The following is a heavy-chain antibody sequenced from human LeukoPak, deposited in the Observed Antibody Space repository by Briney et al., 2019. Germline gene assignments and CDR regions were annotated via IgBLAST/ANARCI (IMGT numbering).Heavy chain of an antibody. CDR2: IYYSGST. D-gene: IGHD3-10*01. CDR1: GVSISSYY. J-gene: IGHJ5*02. Sequence: PSETLSLTCTVSGVSISSYYWGWIRQPPGKGLEWIGSIYYSGSTYYNPSLKSRVTISVDTSKNQFSLKLSSVTAADTAVYYCARRGYGSGSTWGQGTLVTVSS. V-gene: IGHV4-39*01. CDR3: ARRGYGSGST.